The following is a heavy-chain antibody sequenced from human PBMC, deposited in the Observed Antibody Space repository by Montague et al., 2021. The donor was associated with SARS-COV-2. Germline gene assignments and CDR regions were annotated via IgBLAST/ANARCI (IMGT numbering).Heavy chain of an antibody. CDR3: AKNRAIFWFGEGRESMDA. D-gene: IGHD3-10*01. CDR1: GFSVSNFG. CDR2: ISYDGSVQ. V-gene: IGHV3-30*18. J-gene: IGHJ6*02. Sequence: SLRLSCAASGFSVSNFGLHWVRQAPGKGLEWLAVISYDGSVQYYSDFXXVLFSISKDNSKYTAYLQMNSLRPEDTAVYFCAKNRAIFWFGEGRESMDAWGQGTTVIVS.